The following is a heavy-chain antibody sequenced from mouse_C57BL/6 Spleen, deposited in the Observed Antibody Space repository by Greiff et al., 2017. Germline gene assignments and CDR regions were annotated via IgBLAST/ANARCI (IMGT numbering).Heavy chain of an antibody. CDR1: GYTFTDYE. J-gene: IGHJ3*01. CDR3: TRVPHYYGSSFAY. D-gene: IGHD1-1*01. CDR2: IDPETGGT. Sequence: VQLQESGAELVRPGASVTLSCKASGYTFTDYEMHWVKQTPVHGLEWIGAIDPETGGTAYNQKFKGKAILTADKSSSTAYMELRSLTSEDSAVYYCTRVPHYYGSSFAYWGQGTLVTVSA. V-gene: IGHV1-15*01.